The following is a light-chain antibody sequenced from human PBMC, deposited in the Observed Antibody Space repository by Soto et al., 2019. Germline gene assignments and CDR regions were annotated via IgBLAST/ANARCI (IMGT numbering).Light chain of an antibody. CDR3: SSFYV. CDR2: DVS. CDR1: SSDVGGYNY. V-gene: IGLV2-14*01. J-gene: IGLJ1*01. Sequence: QSALTQPASVSGSPGQSITISCTGTSSDVGGYNYVSWYQQHPGKAPKLMIYDVSNRPSGVSNRFSGSKSGNTASLTISGLQAEDEADYTSSSFYVFGTGTMLTVL.